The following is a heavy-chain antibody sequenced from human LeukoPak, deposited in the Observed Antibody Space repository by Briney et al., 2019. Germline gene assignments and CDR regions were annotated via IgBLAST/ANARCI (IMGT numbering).Heavy chain of an antibody. CDR2: ISGSGGSA. J-gene: IGHJ5*02. D-gene: IGHD6-6*01. CDR3: AKGQYSSSWKHGWFDP. V-gene: IGHV3-23*01. Sequence: TGGSLRLSCSASVFTFSSYAMSWVRQAPGKGLELVSAISGSGGSAYYADSVKGRFTISRDNSKNTLYLQMNSLRAEDTAVYYCAKGQYSSSWKHGWFDPWGQGTLVTVSS. CDR1: VFTFSSYA.